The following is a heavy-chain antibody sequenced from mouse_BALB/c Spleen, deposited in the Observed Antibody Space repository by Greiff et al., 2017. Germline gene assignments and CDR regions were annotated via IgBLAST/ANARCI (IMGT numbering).Heavy chain of an antibody. Sequence: EVQLVESGGGLVKPGGSLKLSCAASGFAFSSYDMSWVRQTPEKRLEWVAYISSGGGSTYYPDTVKGRFTISRDNAKNTLYLQMSSLKSEDTAMYYCARHNYDYDGPPFAYWGQGTLVTVSA. CDR2: ISSGGGST. V-gene: IGHV5-12-1*01. D-gene: IGHD2-4*01. J-gene: IGHJ3*01. CDR1: GFAFSSYD. CDR3: ARHNYDYDGPPFAY.